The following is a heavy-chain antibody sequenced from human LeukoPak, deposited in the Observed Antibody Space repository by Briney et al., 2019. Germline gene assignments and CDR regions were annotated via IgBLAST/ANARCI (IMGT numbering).Heavy chain of an antibody. CDR1: GFTFSSYW. CDR3: ARAAHPPYSNYPLDY. J-gene: IGHJ4*02. CDR2: INSDGSST. Sequence: SLRLSCAASGFTFSSYWMHWVRQAPGKGLVWVSRINSDGSSTSYADSVKGRFTISRDNAKNTLYLQMNSLRAEDTAVYYCARAAHPPYSNYPLDYWGQGTLVTVSS. D-gene: IGHD4-11*01. V-gene: IGHV3-74*01.